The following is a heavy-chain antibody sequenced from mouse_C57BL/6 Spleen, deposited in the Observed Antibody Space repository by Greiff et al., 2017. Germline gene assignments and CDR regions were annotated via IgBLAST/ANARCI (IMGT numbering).Heavy chain of an antibody. J-gene: IGHJ4*01. D-gene: IGHD6-1*01. CDR2: IDPSDGYT. V-gene: IGHV1-50*01. Sequence: QVQLQQSGAELVKPGASVKLSCKASGYTFTSYWMHWVKQRPGQGLEWIGEIDPSDGYTNYKQKFKGKATLTVDTSSSTAYMQLSSLTSEDSAVYYCARGEVLSYAMDYWGQGTSVTVSS. CDR1: GYTFTSYW. CDR3: ARGEVLSYAMDY.